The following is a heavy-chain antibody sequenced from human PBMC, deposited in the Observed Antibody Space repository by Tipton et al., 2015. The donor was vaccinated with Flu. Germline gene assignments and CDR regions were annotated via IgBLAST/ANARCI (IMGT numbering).Heavy chain of an antibody. CDR3: ARNYGSGSYYKVGYYYYGMDV. CDR2: IYTSGST. J-gene: IGHJ6*02. V-gene: IGHV4-61*02. Sequence: TLSLTSTVSGGSISSGSYYWSWIRQPAGKGLEWIGRIYTSGSTNYNPSLKSRVTISVDTSKNQFPLKLSSVTAADTAVYYCARNYGSGSYYKVGYYYYGMDVWGQGTTVTVSS. D-gene: IGHD3-10*01. CDR1: GGSISSGSYY.